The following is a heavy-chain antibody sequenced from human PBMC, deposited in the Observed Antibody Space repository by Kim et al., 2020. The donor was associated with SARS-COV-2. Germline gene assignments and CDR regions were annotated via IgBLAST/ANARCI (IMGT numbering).Heavy chain of an antibody. CDR2: ISYDGSNK. CDR3: ARDSWGREALDY. CDR1: GFTFSSYG. J-gene: IGHJ4*02. Sequence: GGSLRLSCAASGFTFSSYGMHWVRQAPGKGLEWVAVISYDGSNKYYADSVKGRFTISRDNSKNTLYLQMNSLRAEDTAVYYCARDSWGREALDYWGQGTLVTVSS. V-gene: IGHV3-33*05. D-gene: IGHD1-26*01.